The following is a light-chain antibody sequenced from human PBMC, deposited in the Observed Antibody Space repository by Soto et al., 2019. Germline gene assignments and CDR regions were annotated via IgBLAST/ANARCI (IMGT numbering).Light chain of an antibody. CDR1: QSVSSNY. CDR2: GAS. CDR3: QQYGTSPFT. Sequence: EIVLTQSPGTLSLSPGERATLSCRASQSVSSNYLAWYQQKPGQAPRLLIYGASSRATGIPDRFSGSVPETDFTLTISRLEPEDFAVYYCQQYGTSPFTFGPGTKVDIK. V-gene: IGKV3-20*01. J-gene: IGKJ3*01.